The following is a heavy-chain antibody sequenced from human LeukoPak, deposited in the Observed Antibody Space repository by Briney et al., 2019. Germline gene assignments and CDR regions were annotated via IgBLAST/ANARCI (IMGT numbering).Heavy chain of an antibody. CDR1: GYTFASYY. V-gene: IGHV1-46*01. CDR2: INPSGGST. D-gene: IGHD1-26*01. J-gene: IGHJ4*02. CDR3: ARDSTPTYYSGTYYFEY. Sequence: ASVKVSCKASGYTFASYYMHWVRQAPGQGLEWMGIINPSGGSTTYAQKFQGRVTMTRDTSTSTVYMELCSLRSEDTAVYYCARDSTPTYYSGTYYFEYWGQGTLVTVSS.